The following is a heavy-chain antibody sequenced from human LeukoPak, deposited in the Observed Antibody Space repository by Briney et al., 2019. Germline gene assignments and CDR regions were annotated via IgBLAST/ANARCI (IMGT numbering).Heavy chain of an antibody. V-gene: IGHV3-33*01. CDR3: ARDRSGTFDY. CDR1: GFTFSSYD. D-gene: IGHD2-15*01. J-gene: IGHJ4*02. Sequence: GSLRLSCAASGFTFSSYDMHWVRQAPGKGLEWVALIWYDGSNKYYADSVKGRFTISRDNSRNTLYLQMNSLRAEDTAVYYCARDRSGTFDYWGQGTLVTVSS. CDR2: IWYDGSNK.